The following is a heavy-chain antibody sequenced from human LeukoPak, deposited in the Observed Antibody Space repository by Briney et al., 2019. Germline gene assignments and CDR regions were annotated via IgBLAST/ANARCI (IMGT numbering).Heavy chain of an antibody. J-gene: IGHJ4*02. D-gene: IGHD3-22*01. V-gene: IGHV3-74*01. CDR3: AMGPYYYDSSGYYY. Sequence: PGGSLRLSYSASGXTFSSSPMHWVRQAPGKGLVRVSRINSDGSSTSYADSVKGRFTISRDNAKNTLYLQMNSLRAEDTAVYYCAMGPYYYDSSGYYYWGQGTLVTVSS. CDR1: GXTFSSSP. CDR2: INSDGSST.